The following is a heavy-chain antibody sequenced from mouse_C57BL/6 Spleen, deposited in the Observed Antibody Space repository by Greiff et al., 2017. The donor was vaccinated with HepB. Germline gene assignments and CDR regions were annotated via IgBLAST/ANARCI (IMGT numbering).Heavy chain of an antibody. CDR2: IDPSDSET. CDR3: ARRWGIGDGSSYDWYFDV. J-gene: IGHJ1*03. V-gene: IGHV1-52*01. CDR1: GYTFTSYW. D-gene: IGHD1-1*01. Sequence: QVQLQQPGAELVRPGSSVKLSCKASGYTFTSYWMHWVKQRPIQGLEWIGNIDPSDSETHYNQKFKDKATLTVDKSSSTAYMQLSSLTSEDSAVYYCARRWGIGDGSSYDWYFDVWGTGTTVTVSS.